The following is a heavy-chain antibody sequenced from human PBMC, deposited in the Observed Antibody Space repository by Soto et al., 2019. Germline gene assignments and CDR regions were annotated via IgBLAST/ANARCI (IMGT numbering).Heavy chain of an antibody. CDR2: ISYDGSNK. Sequence: QVQLVESGGGVVQPGRSLRLPCAASGFTFSSYGMHWVRQAPGKGLEWVAVISYDGSNKYYADSVKGRFTISRDNSKNTLYLQMNSLRAEDTAVYYCAKEGQWLVHPYYYYGMDVWGQGTTVTVSS. CDR1: GFTFSSYG. V-gene: IGHV3-30*18. D-gene: IGHD6-19*01. J-gene: IGHJ6*02. CDR3: AKEGQWLVHPYYYYGMDV.